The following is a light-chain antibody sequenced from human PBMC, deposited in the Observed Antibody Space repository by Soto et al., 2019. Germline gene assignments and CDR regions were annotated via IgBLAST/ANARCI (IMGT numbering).Light chain of an antibody. Sequence: EIVMTQSPATLSVSPGERATISCRASQSVSSNFAWYQQKPGQAPRLLIYDASTRATGIPARFSGSGSGTEFTLTISSLQSEDFAVYYCQQYKKWPRTFGHGTKVEIK. CDR1: QSVSSN. CDR2: DAS. J-gene: IGKJ1*01. CDR3: QQYKKWPRT. V-gene: IGKV3-15*01.